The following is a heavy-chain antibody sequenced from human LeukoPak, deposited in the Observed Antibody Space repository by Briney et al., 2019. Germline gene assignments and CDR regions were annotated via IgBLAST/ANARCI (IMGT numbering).Heavy chain of an antibody. CDR3: ARVGGSGSYLVDY. Sequence: SETLSLTCTVSGYSISNGYYWGWVRQPPGKGLEWIGSIYHSGSTYYNPSLKSRVTISVDTSKNQFSLKLSSVTAADTAVYYCARVGGSGSYLVDYWGQGTLVTVSS. CDR1: GYSISNGYY. CDR2: IYHSGST. J-gene: IGHJ4*02. D-gene: IGHD3-10*01. V-gene: IGHV4-38-2*02.